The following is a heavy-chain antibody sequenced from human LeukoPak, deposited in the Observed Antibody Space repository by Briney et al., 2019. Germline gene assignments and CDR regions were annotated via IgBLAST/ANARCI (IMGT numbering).Heavy chain of an antibody. V-gene: IGHV1-2*02. CDR2: INPNSGGT. J-gene: IGHJ6*03. D-gene: IGHD2-21*01. Sequence: ASVKVPCKASGYTFTGYYMHWVRQAPGQGLEWMGWINPNSGGTNYAQKFQGRVTMTRDTSISTAYMELSRLRSEDTAVYYCARGRRVVVIAILYYMDVWGKGTTVTVSS. CDR1: GYTFTGYY. CDR3: ARGRRVVVIAILYYMDV.